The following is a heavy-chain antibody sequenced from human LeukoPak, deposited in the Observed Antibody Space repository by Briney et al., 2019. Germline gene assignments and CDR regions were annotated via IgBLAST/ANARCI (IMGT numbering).Heavy chain of an antibody. CDR2: ISDSGGST. V-gene: IGHV3-23*01. CDR3: ARRPGSGWYVLDY. J-gene: IGHJ4*02. D-gene: IGHD6-19*01. Sequence: GGSLRLSCAASGLTFSSYAMSWVRQAPGKGLEWVSVISDSGGSTYSADSVEGRFTISRDNSKSTLYLQMNSLRAEDTAIYYCARRPGSGWYVLDYWGQGTLVTVSS. CDR1: GLTFSSYA.